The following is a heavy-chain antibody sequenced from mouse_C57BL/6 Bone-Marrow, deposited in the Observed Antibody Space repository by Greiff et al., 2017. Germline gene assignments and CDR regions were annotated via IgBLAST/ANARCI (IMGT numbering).Heavy chain of an antibody. CDR2: INPSTGGT. J-gene: IGHJ4*01. Sequence: VQLQQSGPELVKPGASVKISCKASGYSFTGYYMNWVKQSPEKSLEWIGEINPSTGGTTYNQKFKAKATLTVDKSSSTAYMQLKSLTSEESAVYYCARSRYYGSSYKDYYAMDYWGQGTSVTVSS. CDR3: ARSRYYGSSYKDYYAMDY. D-gene: IGHD1-1*01. V-gene: IGHV1-42*01. CDR1: GYSFTGYY.